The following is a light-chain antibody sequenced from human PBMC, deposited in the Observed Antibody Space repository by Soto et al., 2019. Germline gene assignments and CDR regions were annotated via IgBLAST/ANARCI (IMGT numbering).Light chain of an antibody. J-gene: IGLJ2*01. CDR2: GNS. CDR3: QSYDSSLSVYVV. V-gene: IGLV1-40*01. Sequence: QSVLTQPPSVSGAPGQRVTISCTGSSSNIGAGYDVHWYQQLPGTAPKLLIYGNSNRPSGVPDRFSGSKSCTSASLAITGLQAEDEAEYYCQSYDSSLSVYVVFGGGTKLTAL. CDR1: SSNIGAGYD.